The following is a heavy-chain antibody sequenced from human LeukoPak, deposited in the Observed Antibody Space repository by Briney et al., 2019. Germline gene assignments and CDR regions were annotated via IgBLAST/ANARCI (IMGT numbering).Heavy chain of an antibody. V-gene: IGHV3-9*01. CDR2: ISWNSGSI. D-gene: IGHD1-14*01. Sequence: GGSLRLSCAASGFTFDDYAMHWVRQAPGKGLEWVSGISWNSGSIGYADSVKGRFTISRDNAKNSLYLQMSSLRAEDTALYYCARRLSTTWVFDYWGQGTLVTVSS. CDR1: GFTFDDYA. CDR3: ARRLSTTWVFDY. J-gene: IGHJ4*02.